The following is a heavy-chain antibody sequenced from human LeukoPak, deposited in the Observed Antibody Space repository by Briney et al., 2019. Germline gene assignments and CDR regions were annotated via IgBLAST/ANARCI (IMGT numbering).Heavy chain of an antibody. V-gene: IGHV3-23*01. D-gene: IGHD3-22*01. CDR3: AKVRGYYDSSGYVAG. CDR2: ISGSGGSS. CDR1: GFTFSSYA. J-gene: IGHJ4*02. Sequence: GGSLRLSCAASGFTFSSYAMSWVRQAPGRGLEWVSAISGSGGSSYYAHSVKGRFTISRDNSKNTLYLQMSSLRAEDTAVYYCAKVRGYYDSSGYVAGWGQGTLVTVSS.